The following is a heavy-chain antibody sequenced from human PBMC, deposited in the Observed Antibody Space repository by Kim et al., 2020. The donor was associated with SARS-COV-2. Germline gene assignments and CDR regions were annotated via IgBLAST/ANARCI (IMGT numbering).Heavy chain of an antibody. V-gene: IGHV4-59*13. CDR2: IYYSGST. Sequence: SETLSLTCTVSGGSISSYYWSWFRQPPGKGLEWIGYIYYSGSTNYNPSLKSRVTISVDTSKNQFSLKLSSVTAADTAVYYCASDRNEDYSRWFDPWGQGTLVTVSS. J-gene: IGHJ5*02. D-gene: IGHD4-4*01. CDR3: ASDRNEDYSRWFDP. CDR1: GGSISSYY.